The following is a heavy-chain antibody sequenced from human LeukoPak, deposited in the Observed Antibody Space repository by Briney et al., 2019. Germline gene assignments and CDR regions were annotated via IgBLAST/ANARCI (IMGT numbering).Heavy chain of an antibody. CDR1: GYTLTDYY. CDR3: AREEQYNNFFDY. D-gene: IGHD1/OR15-1a*01. CDR2: INPNSGDT. V-gene: IGHV1-2*02. Sequence: ASVKVSCKASGYTLTDYYIHWGRQAPGQGLEWMGWINPNSGDTTYAQKFQGRVTMTRDTSISSAYMDLSRLNSDDTAVYFCAREEQYNNFFDYWGPGTLVTVSS. J-gene: IGHJ4*02.